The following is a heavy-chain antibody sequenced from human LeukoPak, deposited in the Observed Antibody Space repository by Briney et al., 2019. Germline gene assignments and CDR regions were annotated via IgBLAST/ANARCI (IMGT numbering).Heavy chain of an antibody. V-gene: IGHV1-2*06. J-gene: IGHJ4*02. CDR1: GYTFTDYY. CDR3: ANSNYYGSGISDY. D-gene: IGHD3-10*01. Sequence: ASVKVSCKASGYTFTDYYVHWVRQAPGQGLERMGRINPKSGGTNYAQKFQGRVTMTRDTSISTAYMELSRLRSDDTAMYYCANSNYYGSGISDYWGQGTLVTVPS. CDR2: INPKSGGT.